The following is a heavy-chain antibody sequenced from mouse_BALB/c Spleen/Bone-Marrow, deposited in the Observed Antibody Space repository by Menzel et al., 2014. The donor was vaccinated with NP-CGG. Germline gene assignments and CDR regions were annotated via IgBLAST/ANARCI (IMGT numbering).Heavy chain of an antibody. CDR3: ARDRRYDLAWFAY. J-gene: IGHJ3*01. D-gene: IGHD2-14*01. CDR1: GFTFTDYY. Sequence: EVQGVESGGGLVQPGGSLRLPCATSGFTFTDYYMSWVRQPPGKALEWLGFIRNKANGYTTEYSASVKGRFTISRDNSQSILYLQMNTLRAEDSATYYCARDRRYDLAWFAYWGQGTLVTVSA. V-gene: IGHV7-3*02. CDR2: IRNKANGYTT.